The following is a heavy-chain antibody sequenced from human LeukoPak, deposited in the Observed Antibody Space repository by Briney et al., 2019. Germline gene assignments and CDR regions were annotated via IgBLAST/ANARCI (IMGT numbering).Heavy chain of an antibody. CDR2: INSDGSST. D-gene: IGHD3-22*01. CDR3: ARAKEVVVCYYYYGMDV. Sequence: GGSLRLSCAASGFTFSSYWMHWVRQAPGKGLVWVSRINSDGSSTSYADSVKGRFTISRDNAKNTLYLQMNSLRAEDTAVYYCARAKEVVVCYYYYGMDVWGQGTTVTVSS. V-gene: IGHV3-74*01. CDR1: GFTFSSYW. J-gene: IGHJ6*02.